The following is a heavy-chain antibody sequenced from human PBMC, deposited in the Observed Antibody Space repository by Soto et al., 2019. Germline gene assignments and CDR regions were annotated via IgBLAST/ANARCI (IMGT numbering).Heavy chain of an antibody. CDR1: GGSISSGGYS. V-gene: IGHV4-61*08. CDR2: IYYSGST. D-gene: IGHD3-10*01. CDR3: ARWHGSVTSFDY. J-gene: IGHJ4*02. Sequence: SETLSLTCAVSGGSISSGGYSWSWIRQPPGKGLEWIGYIYYSGSTNYNPSLKSRVTISVDTSKNQFSLKLSSVTAADTAVYYCARWHGSVTSFDYWGQGTLVTVSS.